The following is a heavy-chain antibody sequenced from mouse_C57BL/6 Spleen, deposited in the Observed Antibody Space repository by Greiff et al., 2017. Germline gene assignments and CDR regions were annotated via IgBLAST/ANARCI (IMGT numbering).Heavy chain of an antibody. Sequence: DVQLVESGGGLVQPGGSLKLSCAASGFTFSDYGIAWVRQAPRKGPEWVAFISNLAYSIYYADTVTGRFTISRENAKNTLYLEMSRLRSEDTAMYYCARHASSGYVLAYWGQGTLVTVSA. CDR1: GFTFSDYG. CDR2: ISNLAYSI. CDR3: ARHASSGYVLAY. V-gene: IGHV5-15*01. D-gene: IGHD3-2*02. J-gene: IGHJ3*01.